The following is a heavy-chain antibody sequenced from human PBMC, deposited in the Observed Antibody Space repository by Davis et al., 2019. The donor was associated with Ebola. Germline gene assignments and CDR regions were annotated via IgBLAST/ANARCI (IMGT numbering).Heavy chain of an antibody. J-gene: IGHJ4*02. V-gene: IGHV3-7*03. CDR3: MRGTQFWPGIVY. D-gene: IGHD3-10*01. CDR2: IDEGGSGK. CDR1: EFSFSSYW. Sequence: GGSLRLSCEASEFSFSSYWMGWVRQIPGKGLEWVASIDEGGSGKHYVDSVKGRFTISRDNAKNSVDLQMNSLRVEDTAVYYCMRGTQFWPGIVYWGQGTLVSVSS.